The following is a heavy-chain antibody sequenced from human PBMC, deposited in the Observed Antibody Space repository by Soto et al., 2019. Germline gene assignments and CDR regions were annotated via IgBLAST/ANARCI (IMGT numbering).Heavy chain of an antibody. J-gene: IGHJ4*02. CDR1: GFTLSSYA. CDR3: ARDAHDYGDYMDY. V-gene: IGHV3-30-3*01. D-gene: IGHD4-17*01. Sequence: QVQLVESGGGVVQPGRSLRLSCAASGFTLSSYAMHWVRQAPGKGLEWVAVISYDGSNKYYADSVKGRFTISRDNSKNTLYLQMNSLRAEDTAVYYCARDAHDYGDYMDYWGQGTLVTVSS. CDR2: ISYDGSNK.